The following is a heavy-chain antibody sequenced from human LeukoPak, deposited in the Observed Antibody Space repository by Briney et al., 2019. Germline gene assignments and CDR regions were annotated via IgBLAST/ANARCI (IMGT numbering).Heavy chain of an antibody. V-gene: IGHV3-30*18. CDR2: ISYDGVIK. J-gene: IGHJ5*01. CDR3: AKDWGTVNWFDS. D-gene: IGHD3-16*01. Sequence: GGSLRLSCAASGFTFNSFGMHWVRQVPGKGLEWLALISYDGVIKFYADSVKGRFTISRDNSMKTLHLQINSVRLVDTGLYFCAKDWGTVNWFDSWGQGTLVTVSS. CDR1: GFTFNSFG.